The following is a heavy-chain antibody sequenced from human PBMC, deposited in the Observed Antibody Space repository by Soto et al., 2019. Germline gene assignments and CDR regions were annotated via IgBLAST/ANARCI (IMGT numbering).Heavy chain of an antibody. CDR1: GFTFSDFG. J-gene: IGHJ4*02. V-gene: IGHV3-30*19. CDR3: ASPREGQWLVFDH. Sequence: GSLRLSCVVSGFTFSDFGMHWVRQSPGEGLAWVASISKDGLDRYYSESVKGRFTISRDDSKNTVFLQMNSLKVEDTAAYFCASPREGQWLVFDHWGQRTLVTVSS. D-gene: IGHD6-19*01. CDR2: ISKDGLDR.